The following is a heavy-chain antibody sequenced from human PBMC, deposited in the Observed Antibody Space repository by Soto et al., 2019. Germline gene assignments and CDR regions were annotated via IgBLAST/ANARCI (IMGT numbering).Heavy chain of an antibody. CDR1: GFTFSSYA. V-gene: IGHV3-23*01. CDR3: AKVIVVVPAVPREGGMDV. D-gene: IGHD2-2*01. J-gene: IGHJ6*02. CDR2: ISGSGGST. Sequence: HPGGSLRLSCAASGFTFSSYAMSWVRQAPGKGLEWVSAISGSGGSTYYADSVKGRFTISRDNSKNTLYLQMNSLRAEDTAVYYCAKVIVVVPAVPREGGMDVWGQGTTVTVSS.